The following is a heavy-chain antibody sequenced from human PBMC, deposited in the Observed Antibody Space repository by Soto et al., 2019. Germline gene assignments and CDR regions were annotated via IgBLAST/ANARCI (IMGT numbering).Heavy chain of an antibody. CDR3: VSQPNRPMAVDD. J-gene: IGHJ4*02. CDR2: IYYSGTT. Sequence: QLQLQESGPGLVKPSETLSLTCTVSGASISSPSYYWGWIRQSPGKGLEWIGSIYYSGTTHYNPSFKSRVTVSVDTSNMQFSLSLSSVTAADTATYYCVSQPNRPMAVDDLGQGTLFTVSS. D-gene: IGHD6-19*01. V-gene: IGHV4-39*01. CDR1: GASISSPSYY.